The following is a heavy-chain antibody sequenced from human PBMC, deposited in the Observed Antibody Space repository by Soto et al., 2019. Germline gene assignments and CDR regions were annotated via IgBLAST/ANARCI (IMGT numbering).Heavy chain of an antibody. CDR3: TTDWRYAFNI. Sequence: EVQLVEAGGGLVEPGGSLRLSCAASGFTFTNAWMNWVRQAPGKGLEWVGRIKSKTEGGTTDYAAPVKGRFAISRDDSKNTLYLQMNSLKTDDTAVYYRTTDWRYAFNIWGQGTMVTVSS. J-gene: IGHJ3*02. D-gene: IGHD3-3*01. V-gene: IGHV3-15*07. CDR1: GFTFTNAW. CDR2: IKSKTEGGTT.